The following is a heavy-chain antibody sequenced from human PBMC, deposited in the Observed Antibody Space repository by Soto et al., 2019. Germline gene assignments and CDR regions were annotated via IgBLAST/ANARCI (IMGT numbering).Heavy chain of an antibody. CDR2: IDPGDTYA. CDR3: ERIYCTNANCDSSFDP. Sequence: LGESLKIYCPGFGYTFTTFWISWVRQMPGKGLEWMGRIDPGDTYATYSPAFQGQVTISADKATSTAYLQWSSLKASETAMYFCERIYCTNANCDSSFDPWGQGALVTVSS. J-gene: IGHJ5*02. V-gene: IGHV5-10-1*01. D-gene: IGHD2-8*01. CDR1: GYTFTTFW.